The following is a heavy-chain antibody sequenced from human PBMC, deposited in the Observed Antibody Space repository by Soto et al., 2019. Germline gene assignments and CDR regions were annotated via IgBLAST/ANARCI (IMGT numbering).Heavy chain of an antibody. V-gene: IGHV1-69*01. CDR3: ARSQGSSTSLEIYYYYYYGMDG. CDR2: IIPIPGTA. D-gene: IGHD2-2*01. Sequence: QVQLLQSGAEVKKPGSSVKVSCKASGGTFSSYAISWVRQAPGQGLEWMGGIIPIPGTANYAQKFQGRVTITADESTSTAYMELSSLRSEDTAVYYCARSQGSSTSLEIYYYYYYGMDGWGQGTRVTVSS. CDR1: GGTFSSYA. J-gene: IGHJ6*02.